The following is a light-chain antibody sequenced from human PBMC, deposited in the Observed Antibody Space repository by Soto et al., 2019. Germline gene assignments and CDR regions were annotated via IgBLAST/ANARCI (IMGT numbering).Light chain of an antibody. CDR3: QSYDNSLRYV. Sequence: QSVLTQPPSVSGAPGQRVTISCTGSSSNNGAGYDIHWYQHLPGTAPKLLIYDNNNRPSGVPDRFSASKSGNSASQAITGLQAEDEADYYCQSYDNSLRYVFGTGTKVTVL. CDR2: DNN. CDR1: SSNNGAGYD. V-gene: IGLV1-40*01. J-gene: IGLJ1*01.